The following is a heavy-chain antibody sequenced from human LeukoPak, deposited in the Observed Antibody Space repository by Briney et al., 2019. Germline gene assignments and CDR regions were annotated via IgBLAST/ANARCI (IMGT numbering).Heavy chain of an antibody. CDR2: IYPGHSDT. V-gene: IGHV5-51*01. J-gene: IGHJ4*02. CDR3: ARQSPQYSGSYWSFDY. Sequence: GEAPKISCKGSGYSFTSYWIGWVRQMPGKGLEWMGIIYPGHSDTRYSPSVQGQVTISADKPIRTAYLQWSSLKASDTAMYYCARQSPQYSGSYWSFDYWGQGTLVTVPS. CDR1: GYSFTSYW. D-gene: IGHD1-26*01.